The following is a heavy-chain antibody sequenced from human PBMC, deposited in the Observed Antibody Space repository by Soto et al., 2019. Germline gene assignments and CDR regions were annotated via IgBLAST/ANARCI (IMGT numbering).Heavy chain of an antibody. CDR1: GFTFTTYD. Sequence: QVQLVQSGAEVKKPGASVKVSCKASGFTFTTYDIHWVRQAPGQRLEWLGWINAGNGNTKYSQRFQDRVTITRDTSASTAYMELSSLRSEDTAVYYCARDPLGVPGHVYFDYWGQGTLVIVSA. J-gene: IGHJ4*02. CDR3: ARDPLGVPGHVYFDY. CDR2: INAGNGNT. V-gene: IGHV1-3*01. D-gene: IGHD6-19*01.